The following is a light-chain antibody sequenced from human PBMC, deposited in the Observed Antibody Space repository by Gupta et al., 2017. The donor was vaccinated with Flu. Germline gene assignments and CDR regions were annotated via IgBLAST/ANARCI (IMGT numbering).Light chain of an antibody. CDR1: NIGGRS. CDR2: DDS. V-gene: IGLV3-21*02. J-gene: IGLJ3*02. Sequence: SYVLTQPPSVSVAPGQTARISCGGDNIGGRSVHWYQQKPGQAPVLVVYDDSDRPSGIPEQFSGSNSGNTATLTISRVEAGDEADYSCQVWDTGSDHVVFGGGTKLTVL. CDR3: QVWDTGSDHVV.